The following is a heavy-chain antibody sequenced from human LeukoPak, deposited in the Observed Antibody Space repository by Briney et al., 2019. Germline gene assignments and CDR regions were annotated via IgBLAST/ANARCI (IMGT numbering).Heavy chain of an antibody. V-gene: IGHV1-2*06. D-gene: IGHD4-17*01. Sequence: ASVKVSCKASGYTFTGYYIHWVRQAPGQGLEWMGRINSNTGATHYAQKFQGRVTMTRDTSTSTAYMELSRLRSDDTAVYYCARGRSTENFDYWGQGTLVTVSS. J-gene: IGHJ4*02. CDR2: INSNTGAT. CDR3: ARGRSTENFDY. CDR1: GYTFTGYY.